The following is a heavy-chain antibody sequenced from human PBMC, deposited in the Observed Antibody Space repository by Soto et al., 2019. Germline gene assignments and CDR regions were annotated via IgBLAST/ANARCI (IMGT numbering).Heavy chain of an antibody. D-gene: IGHD3-22*01. J-gene: IGHJ6*02. CDR1: GGTFSXYA. CDR2: IIPIFGTA. CDR3: ARDSSGYPTLYYYYGMDV. V-gene: IGHV1-69*13. Sequence: TVKVSCKASGGTFSXYAISWVRQAPGQGLEWMGGIIPIFGTANYAQKFQGRVTITADESTSTAYMELSSLRSEDTAVYYCARDSSGYPTLYYYYGMDVWGQGTTVTVSS.